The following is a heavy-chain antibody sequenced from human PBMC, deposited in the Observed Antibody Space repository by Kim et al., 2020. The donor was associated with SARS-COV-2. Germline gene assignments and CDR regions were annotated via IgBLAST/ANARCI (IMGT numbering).Heavy chain of an antibody. D-gene: IGHD6-19*01. V-gene: IGHV4-39*01. CDR3: ARGQSSGWYATFDY. CDR1: GGSISSSSYY. J-gene: IGHJ4*02. CDR2: IYYSGST. Sequence: SETLSLTCTVSGGSISSSSYYWGWIRQPPGKGLEWIGSIYYSGSTYYNPSLKSRVTISVDTSKNQFSLKLSSVTAADTAVYYCARGQSSGWYATFDYWGQGTLVTVSS.